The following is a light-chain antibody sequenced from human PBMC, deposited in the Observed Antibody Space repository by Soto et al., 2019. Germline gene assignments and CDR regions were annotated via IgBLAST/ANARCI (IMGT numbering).Light chain of an antibody. CDR1: QSLANSF. CDR2: DTS. J-gene: IGKJ5*01. V-gene: IGKV3-20*01. Sequence: IVLTHSPGTLSLSPGEIATLSCRASQSLANSFIAWYQQKPGQAPRLLIYDTSSRASGIPDRFSGSGSGTDFTLTISRLETEDFAVFYCQQYGTSEIIFGQGTRLEIK. CDR3: QQYGTSEII.